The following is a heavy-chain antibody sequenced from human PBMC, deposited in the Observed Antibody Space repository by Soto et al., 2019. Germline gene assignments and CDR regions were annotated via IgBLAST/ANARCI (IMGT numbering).Heavy chain of an antibody. CDR2: IKSKTDGGTT. J-gene: IGHJ6*02. Sequence: PGGSLRLSCAASGFTFSNVWMNWVRQAPGKGLEWVGRIKSKTDGGTTDYAAPVKGRFTISRDDSKNMLYLQMNSLKTEDTAVYYCTTDASSGWTGLVYYYGMDVWGQGTTVTVSS. D-gene: IGHD6-19*01. CDR1: GFTFSNVW. CDR3: TTDASSGWTGLVYYYGMDV. V-gene: IGHV3-15*07.